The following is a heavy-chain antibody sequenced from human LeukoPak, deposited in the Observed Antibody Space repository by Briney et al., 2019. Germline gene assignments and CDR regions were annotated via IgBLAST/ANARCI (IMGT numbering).Heavy chain of an antibody. V-gene: IGHV3-74*01. J-gene: IGHJ3*02. CDR2: LHSDGSST. Sequence: GGSLRLSCAASGFTFSGYWMHWVRQAPGKGLVWVSRLHSDGSSTNYADSVKGRFTISRDNAKNTLYLQMNSLRAEDTAVYYCARAAMSTRNAFDIWGQGTMVTVSS. CDR3: ARAAMSTRNAFDI. D-gene: IGHD5-24*01. CDR1: GFTFSGYW.